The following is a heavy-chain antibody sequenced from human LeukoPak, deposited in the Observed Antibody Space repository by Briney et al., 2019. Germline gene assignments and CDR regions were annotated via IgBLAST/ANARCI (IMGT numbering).Heavy chain of an antibody. J-gene: IGHJ1*01. CDR1: GGSISVYY. CDR3: AIEDNYGDYYFQH. Sequence: SQTLSLTYTVSGGSISVYYWSWVRQPPRKGLEWIGYIYYSGSTNYNPSLKSRVTISVDTSKNQFSLKLSSVTAADTAVYYCAIEDNYGDYYFQHWGQGTLVTVSS. V-gene: IGHV4-59*01. D-gene: IGHD4-17*01. CDR2: IYYSGST.